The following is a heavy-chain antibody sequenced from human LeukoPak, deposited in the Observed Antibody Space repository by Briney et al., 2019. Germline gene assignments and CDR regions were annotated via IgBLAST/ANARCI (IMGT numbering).Heavy chain of an antibody. D-gene: IGHD3-10*01. CDR2: IYTSGST. CDR3: ASSMVRGARSYYYYGMDV. J-gene: IGHJ6*02. CDR1: GGSLSSYY. Sequence: PSETLSLTCTVSGGSLSSYYWSWIRQPAGKGLEWIGRIYTSGSTNYNPSLKSRVTMSVDTSKNQFSLKLSSVTAADTAVYYCASSMVRGARSYYYYGMDVWGQGTTVTVSS. V-gene: IGHV4-4*07.